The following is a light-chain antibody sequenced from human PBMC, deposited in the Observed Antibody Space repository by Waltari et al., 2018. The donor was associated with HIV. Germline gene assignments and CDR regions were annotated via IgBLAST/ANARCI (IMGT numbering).Light chain of an antibody. CDR2: DVT. Sequence: QSALTPPASVSGSPGQSITISCIGSSNDVGDSNHVAWYQQHPDKAPKLLIYDVTNRPPGVSNRFSGSKSGNTASLAISGLQAEDEADYFCTAYKYSTRSYVFGTGTKVTVL. CDR3: TAYKYSTRSYV. V-gene: IGLV2-14*03. CDR1: SNDVGDSNH. J-gene: IGLJ1*01.